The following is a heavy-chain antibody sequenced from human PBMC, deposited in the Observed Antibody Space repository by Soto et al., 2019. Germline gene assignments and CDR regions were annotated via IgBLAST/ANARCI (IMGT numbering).Heavy chain of an antibody. CDR2: IKSKTDGGTT. CDR1: GFTFSNAW. J-gene: IGHJ6*02. Sequence: EVQLVESGGGLVKPGGSLRLSCAASGFTFSNAWMSWVRQAPGKGLEWVGRIKSKTDGGTTDYAAPVKGRFTISRDDSKTTLYLQMNSLKTEDTAVYYCTTMGGGNYYYYYGMDVWGQGTTVTVSS. V-gene: IGHV3-15*01. D-gene: IGHD2-15*01. CDR3: TTMGGGNYYYYYGMDV.